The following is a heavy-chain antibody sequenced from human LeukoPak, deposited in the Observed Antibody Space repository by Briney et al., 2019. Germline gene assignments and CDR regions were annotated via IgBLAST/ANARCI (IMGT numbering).Heavy chain of an antibody. Sequence: SETLSLTCAVSGGSISSGGYSWSWIRQPPGKGLEWIGYIYYSGSTYYNPSLKSRVTISVDTSKNQFSLKLSSVTAADTAVYYCARDRQDENWFDPWGQGTLVTVSS. J-gene: IGHJ5*02. V-gene: IGHV4-30-4*07. CDR2: IYYSGST. CDR3: ARDRQDENWFDP. CDR1: GGSISSGGYS.